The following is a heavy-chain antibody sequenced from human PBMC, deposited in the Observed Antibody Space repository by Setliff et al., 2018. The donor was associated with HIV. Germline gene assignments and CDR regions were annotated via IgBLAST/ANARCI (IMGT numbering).Heavy chain of an antibody. D-gene: IGHD6-13*01. CDR2: IYPDDSNI. J-gene: IGHJ3*01. V-gene: IGHV5-51*01. Sequence: GESLTISCKAVDYTFTTYWIGWVRQMPGEGLEWMGIIYPDDSNIRYNPSFQSQVTISADKPITTAYLEIHNLKASDTATYYCARRDGRSMNAFQIWGPGTMVTVSS. CDR1: DYTFTTYW. CDR3: ARRDGRSMNAFQI.